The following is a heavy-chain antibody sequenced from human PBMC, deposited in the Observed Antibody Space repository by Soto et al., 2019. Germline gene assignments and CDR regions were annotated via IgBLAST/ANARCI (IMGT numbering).Heavy chain of an antibody. CDR2: VHYSGST. Sequence: SETLSVTCTVSGASISSSYWSWIRQSPGKGLEWIEYVHYSGSTKYNPSLRSRVTASVDTSKNQFSLKLSSVTAADTAVYYCARGYYDTSGQSNTFDIWDQGTMVTVSS. J-gene: IGHJ3*02. V-gene: IGHV4-59*01. D-gene: IGHD3-22*01. CDR1: GASISSSY. CDR3: ARGYYDTSGQSNTFDI.